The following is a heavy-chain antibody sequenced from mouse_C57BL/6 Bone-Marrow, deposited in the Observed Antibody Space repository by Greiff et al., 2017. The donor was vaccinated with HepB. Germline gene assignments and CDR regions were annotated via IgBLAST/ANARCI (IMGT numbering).Heavy chain of an antibody. CDR1: GYTFTSYW. CDR3: ARGVYYGNYGNFDY. D-gene: IGHD2-1*01. J-gene: IGHJ2*01. Sequence: QVQLQQPGAELVKPGASVKMSCKASGYTFTSYWITWVKQRPGQGLEWIGDIYPGSGSTNYNEKFKSKATLTVDTSSSTAYMQLSSLTSEDSAVYYWARGVYYGNYGNFDYWGQGTTLTVSS. V-gene: IGHV1-55*01. CDR2: IYPGSGST.